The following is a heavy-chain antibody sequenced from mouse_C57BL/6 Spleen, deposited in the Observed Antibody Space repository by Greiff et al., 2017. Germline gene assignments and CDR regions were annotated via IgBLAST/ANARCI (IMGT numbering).Heavy chain of an antibody. CDR1: GYTFTSYW. Sequence: QVHVKQPGAELVMPGASVKLSCKASGYTFTSYWMHWVKQRPGQGLEWIGEIDPSDSYTNYNQKFKGKSTLTVDKSSSTAYMQLSSLTSEDSAVYYCARCGHYGSSFWFAYWGQGTLVTVSA. V-gene: IGHV1-69*01. D-gene: IGHD1-1*01. CDR3: ARCGHYGSSFWFAY. CDR2: IDPSDSYT. J-gene: IGHJ3*01.